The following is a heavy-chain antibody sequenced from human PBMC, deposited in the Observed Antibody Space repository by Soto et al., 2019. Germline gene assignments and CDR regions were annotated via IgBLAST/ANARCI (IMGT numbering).Heavy chain of an antibody. Sequence: QVQLVEFGGGVVQPGRSLRLSCVASGSPFDVHWVRQATGKGPEWVAHIVPDGRNQYWADSVKGRFTGSRDNAKNTVYLQMNSLRTEDTAVYYCARGPTHGAFDLWGQGTMVTVSS. J-gene: IGHJ3*01. CDR3: ARGPTHGAFDL. CDR1: GSPFD. CDR2: IVPDGRNQ. V-gene: IGHV3-30-3*01.